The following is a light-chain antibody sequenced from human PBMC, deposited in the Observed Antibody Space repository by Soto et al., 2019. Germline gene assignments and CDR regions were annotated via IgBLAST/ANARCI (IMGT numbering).Light chain of an antibody. Sequence: DIQMTQSPSSLSASIGDRVTITCRASQNINSHLNWYQQKPGKAPKVGIYAASRLQSGVTSRFSGSGSGTEFTLTISSLEPEDFATYYCQQSHITTLFTFGKGTKLEIK. V-gene: IGKV1-39*01. J-gene: IGKJ2*01. CDR3: QQSHITTLFT. CDR1: QNINSH. CDR2: AAS.